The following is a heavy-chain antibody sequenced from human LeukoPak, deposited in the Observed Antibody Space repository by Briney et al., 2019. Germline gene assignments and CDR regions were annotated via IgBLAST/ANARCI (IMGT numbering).Heavy chain of an antibody. CDR1: GFTFDDYA. D-gene: IGHD1-14*01. J-gene: IGHJ2*01. Sequence: GRSLRLSCAASGFTFDDYAMHWVRQAPGKGLEWVSGISWNSGSIGYADSVKGRFTISRENAKNTLYLQMNNLRVEDTAVYYCATGVRPPPYNIDSWYFTLWGRGTLVTVSS. V-gene: IGHV3-9*01. CDR3: ATGVRPPPYNIDSWYFTL. CDR2: ISWNSGSI.